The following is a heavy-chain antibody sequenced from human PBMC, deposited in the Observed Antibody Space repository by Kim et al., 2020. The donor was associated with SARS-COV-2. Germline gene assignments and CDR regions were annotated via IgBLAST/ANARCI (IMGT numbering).Heavy chain of an antibody. CDR3: ARNYYDSSGDDY. CDR2: IYYSGST. CDR1: GGSISSGGYY. V-gene: IGHV4-31*03. Sequence: SETLSLTCTVSGGSISSGGYYWSWIRQHPGKGLEWIGYIYYSGSTYYNPSLKSRVTISVDTSKNQFSLKLSSVTAADTAVYYCARNYYDSSGDDYWGQGTLVTVSS. J-gene: IGHJ4*02. D-gene: IGHD3-22*01.